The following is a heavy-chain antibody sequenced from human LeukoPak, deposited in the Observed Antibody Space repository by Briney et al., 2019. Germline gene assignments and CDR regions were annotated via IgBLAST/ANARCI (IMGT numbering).Heavy chain of an antibody. Sequence: GGSLRLSFAASEFTFSDYYMSWIRQAPGKGLEWVSYISSSGSTIYYADSVKGRFTISRDNAKNSLYLQMNSLRAEDTAVYYCATEISSSIDYWGQGTLVTVSS. CDR3: ATEISSSIDY. V-gene: IGHV3-11*04. CDR2: ISSSGSTI. CDR1: EFTFSDYY. J-gene: IGHJ4*02. D-gene: IGHD6-6*01.